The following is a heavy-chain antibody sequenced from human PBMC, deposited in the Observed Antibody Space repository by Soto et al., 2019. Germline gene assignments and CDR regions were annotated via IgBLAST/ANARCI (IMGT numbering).Heavy chain of an antibody. D-gene: IGHD4-17*01. CDR3: AKHVKRYGDYTYHYYMDV. CDR2: ISGSGGST. CDR1: GFTFSSYA. V-gene: IGHV3-23*01. J-gene: IGHJ6*03. Sequence: EVQLLESGGGLVQPGGSLRLSCAASGFTFSSYAMSWVRQAPGKGLEWVSAISGSGGSTYYADSVKGRFTISRDNSKNTLYLQMNSLRAEDTAVYYCAKHVKRYGDYTYHYYMDVWGKGTTVTVSS.